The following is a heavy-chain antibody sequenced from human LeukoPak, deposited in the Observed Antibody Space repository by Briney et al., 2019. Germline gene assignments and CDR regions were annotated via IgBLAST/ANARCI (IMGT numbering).Heavy chain of an antibody. J-gene: IGHJ5*02. V-gene: IGHV3-7*01. Sequence: PGGSLRLSCAASGFTFSSYWMSWVRQAPGKGLEWVANIKQDGSEKYYVDTVKGRFTISRDNAKNSLYLQMNSLRAEDTAVYYCARALGRSSGSAPFDPWGQGTLVTVSS. D-gene: IGHD6-19*01. CDR2: IKQDGSEK. CDR3: ARALGRSSGSAPFDP. CDR1: GFTFSSYW.